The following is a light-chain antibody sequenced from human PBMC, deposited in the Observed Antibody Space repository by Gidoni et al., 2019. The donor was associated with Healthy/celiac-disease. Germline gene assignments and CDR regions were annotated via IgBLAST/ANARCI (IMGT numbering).Light chain of an antibody. CDR2: GSS. J-gene: IGKJ1*01. CDR1: QNVSSN. V-gene: IGKV3-15*01. Sequence: EIVMPQSPATLSVSPGERATLSCRASQNVSSNLAWYQQTPGQAPRLLIYGSSTRATGIPARFSGSGSGTEFNLTISSLQSEDFAVYYCQQYNNWPPTWTFGQGTKVEIK. CDR3: QQYNNWPPTWT.